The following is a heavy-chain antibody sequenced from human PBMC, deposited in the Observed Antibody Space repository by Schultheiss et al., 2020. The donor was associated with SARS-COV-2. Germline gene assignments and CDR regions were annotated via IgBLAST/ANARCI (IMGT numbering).Heavy chain of an antibody. Sequence: SETLSLTCTVSGGSISSYYWSWIRQPAGKGLEWIGYIYYSGSTNYNPSLKSRVTISVDTSKNQFSLKLSSVTAADTAVYYCARTSWGPDVFDYWGQGTLVTVSS. CDR3: ARTSWGPDVFDY. J-gene: IGHJ4*02. CDR1: GGSISSYY. D-gene: IGHD3-16*01. CDR2: IYYSGST. V-gene: IGHV4-59*08.